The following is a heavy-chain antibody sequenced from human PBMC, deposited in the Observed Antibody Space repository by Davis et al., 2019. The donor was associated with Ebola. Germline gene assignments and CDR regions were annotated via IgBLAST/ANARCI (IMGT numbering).Heavy chain of an antibody. J-gene: IGHJ3*02. CDR3: ASGIVVVKSGAFDI. CDR1: GFTVGSNY. V-gene: IGHV3-53*04. Sequence: GESLKISCAASGFTVGSNYMSWVRQAPGKGLEWVSVISSGGSTYYADSVKGRFTISRHNSKNTLYLQMNSLRAEDTAVYYCASGIVVVKSGAFDIWGQGTMVTVSS. D-gene: IGHD3-22*01. CDR2: ISSGGST.